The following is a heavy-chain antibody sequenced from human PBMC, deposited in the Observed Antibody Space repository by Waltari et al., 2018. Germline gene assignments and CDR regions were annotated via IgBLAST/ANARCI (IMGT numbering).Heavy chain of an antibody. J-gene: IGHJ4*02. CDR2: INSDGSGT. D-gene: IGHD3-10*01. Sequence: FTFSSSWMHWVRQAPGKGLVWVSRINSDGSGTSYADSVKGQFTISRDNAKNTLYLQMNSLRAEDTTVYYCGRREGSVTMVRGIDYWGQGTLVTVSS. V-gene: IGHV3-74*01. CDR1: FTFSSSW. CDR3: GRREGSVTMVRGIDY.